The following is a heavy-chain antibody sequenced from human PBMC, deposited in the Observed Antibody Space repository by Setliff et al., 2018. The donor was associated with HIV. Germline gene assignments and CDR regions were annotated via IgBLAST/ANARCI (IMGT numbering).Heavy chain of an antibody. J-gene: IGHJ4*02. CDR1: GLTFSNYW. V-gene: IGHV3-74*01. D-gene: IGHD3-22*01. CDR3: ARVGGDFKNYYDSSGYYYFDY. Sequence: GGSLRLSCVVSGLTFSNYWMHWVRQAPGKGLVWVSRIDSDGSDTDYADSVRGRFTISRDNAKNTLYLQMTSLRAADTAVYYCARVGGDFKNYYDSSGYYYFDYWGQGTLVTVSS. CDR2: IDSDGSDT.